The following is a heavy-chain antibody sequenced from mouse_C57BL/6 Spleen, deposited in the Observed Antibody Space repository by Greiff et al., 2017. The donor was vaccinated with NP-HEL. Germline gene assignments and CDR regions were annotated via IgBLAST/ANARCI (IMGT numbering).Heavy chain of an antibody. V-gene: IGHV1-82*01. Sequence: QVQLQQSGPELVKPGASVKISCKASGYAFSSSWMNWVKQRPGKGLEWIGRIYPGDGDTNYNGKFKGKATLTADKSSSTAYMQLSSLTSEDSAVYFCARCAGDYYDAMDYWGQGTSVTVSS. CDR2: IYPGDGDT. D-gene: IGHD2-4*01. CDR3: ARCAGDYYDAMDY. J-gene: IGHJ4*01. CDR1: GYAFSSSW.